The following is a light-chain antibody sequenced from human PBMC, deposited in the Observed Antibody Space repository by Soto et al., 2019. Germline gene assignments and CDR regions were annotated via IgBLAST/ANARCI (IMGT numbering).Light chain of an antibody. CDR3: SSYTTSNTRQIV. CDR1: SIDVGGYNY. Sequence: QSALTQPASVSGSPGQSITISCTGNSIDVGGYNYVSWYQQHPGKAPKFIIYDVSNRPSGVSNRFSGSKSGNTASLTISGLQAEDEADYYCSSYTTSNTRQIVFGTGTKVT. V-gene: IGLV2-14*01. J-gene: IGLJ1*01. CDR2: DVS.